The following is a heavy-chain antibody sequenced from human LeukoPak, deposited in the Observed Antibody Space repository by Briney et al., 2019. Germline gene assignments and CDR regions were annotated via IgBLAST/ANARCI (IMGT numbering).Heavy chain of an antibody. CDR3: AKASCGGECYYAMDV. CDR2: ISGSGRNT. CDR1: GFTFSSNA. V-gene: IGHV3-23*01. Sequence: GGSLRLSCAASGFTFSSNAMNWVRPAPGKGLEWVSRISGSGRNTYYADSVKGRFTISRDNSKNTLYLQMNSLRAEDTAVYYCAKASCGGECYYAMDVWGQGTTVTVSS. D-gene: IGHD2-21*01. J-gene: IGHJ6*02.